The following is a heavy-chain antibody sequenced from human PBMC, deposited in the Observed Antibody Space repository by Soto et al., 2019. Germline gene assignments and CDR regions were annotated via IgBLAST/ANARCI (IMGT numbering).Heavy chain of an antibody. V-gene: IGHV3-30-3*01. D-gene: IGHD2-2*01. CDR3: AREGLVPEDTPWFDY. CDR1: GFTFSSYA. Sequence: QVQLVESGGGVVQPGRSLRLSCAASGFTFSSYAMHWVRQAPVKGLEWVAVISYDGSNKYYADSVKGRFTISRDNSKHKLYMQMNRLRAEDTVEYYCAREGLVPEDTPWFDYWGQGTLVSVSS. J-gene: IGHJ4*02. CDR2: ISYDGSNK.